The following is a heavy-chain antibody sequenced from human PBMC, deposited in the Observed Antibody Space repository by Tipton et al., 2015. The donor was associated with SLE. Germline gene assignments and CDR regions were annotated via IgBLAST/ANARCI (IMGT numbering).Heavy chain of an antibody. CDR3: ARVWVWYGGRHFQH. J-gene: IGHJ1*01. CDR1: GGSISSYY. CDR2: IYYSGST. D-gene: IGHD2-15*01. Sequence: LRLSCTVSGGSISSYYWSWIRQPPGKGLEWIGYIYYSGSTNYNPSLKSRVTISVDTSKNQFSLKLSSVTAADTAVYYCARVWVWYGGRHFQHWGQGTLVTVSS. V-gene: IGHV4-59*01.